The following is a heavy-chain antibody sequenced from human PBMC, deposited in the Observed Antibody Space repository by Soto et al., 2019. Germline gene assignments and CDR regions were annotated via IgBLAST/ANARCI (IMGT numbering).Heavy chain of an antibody. CDR3: SCVSSWLQLPYY. CDR2: INPSGGST. Sequence: GASVKVSCKASGYTFTSYYMHWVRQAPGQGLERMGIINPSGGSTSYAQKFQGRVTMTRDTSTSTVYMEQSSLRFEFIAVFYFSCVSSWLQLPYYSGQGSLVTVSS. J-gene: IGHJ4*02. D-gene: IGHD1-1*01. V-gene: IGHV1-46*01. CDR1: GYTFTSYY.